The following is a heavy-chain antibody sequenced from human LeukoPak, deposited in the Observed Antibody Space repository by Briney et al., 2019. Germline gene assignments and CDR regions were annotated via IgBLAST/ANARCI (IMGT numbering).Heavy chain of an antibody. D-gene: IGHD3-9*01. CDR3: ARVLVLRYFDWPHGAFDI. Sequence: PGGSLGLSWAASGFTVSINYMSWVRQAPGEGLEWVSFIYSGGSKYYADSVKGRFTISRDNSKNTLYHQMNSMRAEDTAVYYCARVLVLRYFDWPHGAFDIWGQGTMVTVSS. CDR1: GFTVSINY. CDR2: IYSGGSK. J-gene: IGHJ3*02. V-gene: IGHV3-66*01.